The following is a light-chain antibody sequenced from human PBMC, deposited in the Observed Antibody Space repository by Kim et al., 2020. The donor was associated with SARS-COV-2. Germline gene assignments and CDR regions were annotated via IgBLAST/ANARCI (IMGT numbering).Light chain of an antibody. J-gene: IGKJ1*01. CDR1: QSVSSSY. CDR2: GAS. Sequence: EIVLTQSPGTLSLSPGERDTLSCRASQSVSSSYLAWYQQKPGQAPRLLIYGASSRATGIPDRFSGSGSGTDFTLTISRLEPEDFAVYYCQQYGSSPATFVQGTKVVIK. V-gene: IGKV3-20*01. CDR3: QQYGSSPAT.